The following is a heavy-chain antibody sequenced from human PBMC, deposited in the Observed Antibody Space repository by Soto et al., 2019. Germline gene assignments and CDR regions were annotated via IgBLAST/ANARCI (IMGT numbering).Heavy chain of an antibody. CDR2: IYWDDDK. V-gene: IGHV2-5*02. CDR3: THASYTYRLDY. J-gene: IGHJ4*02. D-gene: IGHD2-2*02. CDR1: GFSVTTSGVG. Sequence: QITLEESGPALVKPTQTLTLTCTFSGFSVTTSGVGVAWIRQPPGKALEWLALIYWDDDKSYSPSLESRLAITKDTSKNPVVLTMTNMVPVNTATYYCTHASYTYRLDYWGQGTLVTVSS.